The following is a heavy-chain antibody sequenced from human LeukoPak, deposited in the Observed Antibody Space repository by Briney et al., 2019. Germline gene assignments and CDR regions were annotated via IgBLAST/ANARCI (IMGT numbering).Heavy chain of an antibody. CDR1: GYTFTGYY. J-gene: IGHJ3*02. D-gene: IGHD1-26*01. V-gene: IGHV1-2*04. CDR2: INPNSGGT. Sequence: ASVKVSCKASGYTFTGYYMHWVRQAPGQGLEWMGWINPNSGGTNYAQKFQGWVTMTRDTSISTAYMELSRLRSDDTAVYYCARFPLSEGAGATGAFDIWGQGTMVTVSS. CDR3: ARFPLSEGAGATGAFDI.